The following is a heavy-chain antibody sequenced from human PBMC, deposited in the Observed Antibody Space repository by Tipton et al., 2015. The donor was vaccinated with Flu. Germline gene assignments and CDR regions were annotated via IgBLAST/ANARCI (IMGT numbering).Heavy chain of an antibody. V-gene: IGHV4-31*03. CDR3: ARGGSGYPPGGMDV. J-gene: IGHJ6*02. Sequence: LRLSCTVSGSSISSGGYYWSWIRQHPGKGLEWIGYIYYSGSTYYNPSLKSRVTISVDTSKNQFSLKLSSVTAADTAVYYCARGGSGYPPGGMDVWGQGTTVTVSS. D-gene: IGHD3-22*01. CDR1: GSSISSGGYY. CDR2: IYYSGST.